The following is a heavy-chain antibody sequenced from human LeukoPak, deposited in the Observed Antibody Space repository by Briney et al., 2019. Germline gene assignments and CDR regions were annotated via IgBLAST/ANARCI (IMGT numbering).Heavy chain of an antibody. D-gene: IGHD7-27*01. J-gene: IGHJ3*02. CDR3: ARPLQYGDAFDI. CDR2: IYYSGST. V-gene: IGHV4-39*01. Sequence: SETLSLTCTASGGSISSSTYYWDWIRQPPGKGLEWIGSIYYSGSTYYNPSLKSRVTISVDTSKNQFSLKLTSVTAADTAVYYCARPLQYGDAFDIWAKGQWSPSLQ. CDR1: GGSISSSTYY.